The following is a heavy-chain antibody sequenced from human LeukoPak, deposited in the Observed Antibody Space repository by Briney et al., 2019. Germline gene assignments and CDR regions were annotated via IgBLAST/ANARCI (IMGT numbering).Heavy chain of an antibody. CDR1: GGSIGTYY. CDR2: IYYSGST. CDR3: ARDYYDSSGYYYSFDY. D-gene: IGHD3-22*01. V-gene: IGHV4-59*01. Sequence: PSETLSLTFSVSGGSIGTYYWSWIRQPSGKGLEWIGYIYYSGSTNYNPSLKSRVTMSVDTSKNQFSLKLSSVTAADTAVYYCARDYYDSSGYYYSFDYWGQGTLVTVSS. J-gene: IGHJ4*02.